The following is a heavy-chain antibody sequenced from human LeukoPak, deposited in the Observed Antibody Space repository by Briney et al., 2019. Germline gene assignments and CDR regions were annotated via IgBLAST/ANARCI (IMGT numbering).Heavy chain of an antibody. D-gene: IGHD3-22*01. V-gene: IGHV1-18*01. CDR3: AKGGSSGYYYVDPFDY. CDR1: GYTFTSYG. CDR2: ISAYNGNT. Sequence: GASVKVSCKASGYTFTSYGISWVRQAPGQGLEWMGWISAYNGNTNYAQKLQGRVTMTTDTSTSTAYMELRSLRSDDTAVYYCAKGGSSGYYYVDPFDYWGQGTLVTVSS. J-gene: IGHJ4*02.